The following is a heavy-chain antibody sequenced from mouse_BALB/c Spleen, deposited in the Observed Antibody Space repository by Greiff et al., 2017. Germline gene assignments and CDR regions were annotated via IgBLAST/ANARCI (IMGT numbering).Heavy chain of an antibody. D-gene: IGHD2-13*01. CDR1: GFSFTDYY. CDR2: IRNKSNGYTT. Sequence: EVQVVESGGGLVQPGGSLRLSCATSGFSFTDYYMSWVRQPPGKALEWLGFIRNKSNGYTTEYSATVKGRFTISRDDSQSILYLQMNTQRAEDSATYYCARDAYGDYEGFADWGQGTLVTVSA. J-gene: IGHJ3*01. CDR3: ARDAYGDYEGFAD. V-gene: IGHV7-3*02.